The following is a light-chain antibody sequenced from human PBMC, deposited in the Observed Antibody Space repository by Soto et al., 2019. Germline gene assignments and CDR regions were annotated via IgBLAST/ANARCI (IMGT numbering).Light chain of an antibody. J-gene: IGLJ2*01. CDR1: SSNIGSNT. CDR3: AAWDDSLSVV. V-gene: IGLV1-44*01. CDR2: QNN. Sequence: QSVLTQPPSASGTPGQRVTISCSGSSSNIGSNTVNWYQQLPGSAPRLLIYQNNQRPSGVPDRFSGSRSGTSGSLAISGLRSEDEADYYCAAWDDSLSVVFGGGTKVTVL.